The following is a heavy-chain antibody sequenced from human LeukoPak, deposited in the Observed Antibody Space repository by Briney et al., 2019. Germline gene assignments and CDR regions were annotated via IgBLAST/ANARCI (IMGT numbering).Heavy chain of an antibody. CDR2: ISYDGSNK. CDR1: GLTFSSYG. D-gene: IGHD3-10*01. V-gene: IGHV3-30*18. J-gene: IGHJ4*02. Sequence: PGRSLRLSCAASGLTFSSYGMHWVRQAPGKGLEWVAVISYDGSNKYYADSVKGRFTISRDNSKNTLYLQMNSLRAEDTAVYYCVKEALSGSGSYSFDYWGQGTLVTVSS. CDR3: VKEALSGSGSYSFDY.